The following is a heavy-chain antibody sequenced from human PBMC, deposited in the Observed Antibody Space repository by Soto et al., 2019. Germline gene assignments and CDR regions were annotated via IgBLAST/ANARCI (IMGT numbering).Heavy chain of an antibody. CDR2: INAANGDT. Sequence: ASVKVSGKASGYTFTSYGIHWVRQAPGQRLEWMGWINAANGDTKYSPKFQGRVTITRDTSASTAYMELSSLRSEDTAVYYCVRRHVSATGIDWFDPWGQGTLVTV. D-gene: IGHD6-13*01. CDR1: GYTFTSYG. V-gene: IGHV1-3*01. J-gene: IGHJ5*02. CDR3: VRRHVSATGIDWFDP.